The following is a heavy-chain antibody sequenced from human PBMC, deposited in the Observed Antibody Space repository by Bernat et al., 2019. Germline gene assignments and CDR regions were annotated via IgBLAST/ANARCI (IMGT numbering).Heavy chain of an antibody. Sequence: EVQLVESGGGLVQPGGSLRLSCAASGFTFSSYSMNWVRQAPGKGLEWVSYISSSSSTIYYADSVKGRFTISRDNAKNSLYLQMNSLRAEDTAVYYCARDFQESDYWGQGTLVTVSS. D-gene: IGHD3-10*01. CDR1: GFTFSSYS. CDR3: ARDFQESDY. CDR2: ISSSSSTI. V-gene: IGHV3-48*01. J-gene: IGHJ4*02.